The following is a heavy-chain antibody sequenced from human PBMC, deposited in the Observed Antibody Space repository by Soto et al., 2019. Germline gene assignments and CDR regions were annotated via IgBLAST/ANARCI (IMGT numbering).Heavy chain of an antibody. V-gene: IGHV4-4*07. CDR1: GGSIRSYY. CDR3: ARERARRSGMDV. J-gene: IGHJ6*02. Sequence: PSQTLSFTCNVCGGSIRSYYWSLIRQPAGKPLEWIGRIYTSGTTNYNPSLKSRATILIDTSKNQFSLQLSPVTAADTPAHYWARERARRSGMDVVDQGTTVTVSS. CDR2: IYTSGTT.